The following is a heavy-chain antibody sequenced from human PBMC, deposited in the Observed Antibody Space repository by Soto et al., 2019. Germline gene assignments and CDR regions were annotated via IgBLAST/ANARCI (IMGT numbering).Heavy chain of an antibody. CDR1: GGSISSSSYY. CDR3: ARLHDFWSGYYTDY. J-gene: IGHJ4*02. CDR2: IYYSGST. D-gene: IGHD3-3*01. Sequence: QLQLQESGPGLVKPSETLSLTCTVSGGSISSSSYYWGWIRQPPGKGLEWIGSIYYSGSTYYNPSLKSRVTRSVDTSKNQFSLKLSSVTAADTAVYYCARLHDFWSGYYTDYWGQGTLVTVSS. V-gene: IGHV4-39*01.